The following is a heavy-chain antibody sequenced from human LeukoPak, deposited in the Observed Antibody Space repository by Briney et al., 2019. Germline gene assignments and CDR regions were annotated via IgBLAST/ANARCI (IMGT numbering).Heavy chain of an antibody. Sequence: PSETLSLTCTVSGGSISSHHWSWIRQPPGKGLEWIGYIYYIGSTNYNPSLKSRVTISVDTSKNQFSLKLSSVTAADTAVYYCARRPHLYFDYWGQGTLVTVSS. V-gene: IGHV4-59*11. J-gene: IGHJ4*02. D-gene: IGHD3-3*02. CDR1: GGSISSHH. CDR2: IYYIGST. CDR3: ARRPHLYFDY.